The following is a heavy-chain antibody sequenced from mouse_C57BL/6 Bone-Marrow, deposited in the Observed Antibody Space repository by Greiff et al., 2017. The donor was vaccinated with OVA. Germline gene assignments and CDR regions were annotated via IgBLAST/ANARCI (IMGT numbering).Heavy chain of an antibody. CDR3: TEVDSSYAMDY. V-gene: IGHV6-3*01. CDR2: IRLKSDNYAT. J-gene: IGHJ4*01. CDR1: GFTFSNYW. Sequence: EVQVVESGGGLVQPGGSMKLSCVASGFTFSNYWMNWVRQSPEKGLEWVAQIRLKSDNYATHYAESVKGRFTISRDDSKSSVYLQMNNLRAVDTGIYYCTEVDSSYAMDYWGQGTSVTVSS. D-gene: IGHD3-2*01.